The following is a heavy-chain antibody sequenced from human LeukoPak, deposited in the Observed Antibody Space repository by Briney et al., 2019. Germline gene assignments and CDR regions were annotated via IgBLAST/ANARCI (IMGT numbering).Heavy chain of an antibody. CDR3: ARDRIAAAKRSYYYYGMDV. V-gene: IGHV3-21*01. CDR1: GFTFSSYS. D-gene: IGHD6-13*01. J-gene: IGHJ6*02. Sequence: PGGSLRLSCAASGFTFSSYSMNWVRQAPGKGLEWVSSISSSSSYIYYADSVKGRFTISRDNAKNSLYLQMNSLRAEDTAVCYCARDRIAAAKRSYYYYGMDVWGQGTTVTVSS. CDR2: ISSSSSYI.